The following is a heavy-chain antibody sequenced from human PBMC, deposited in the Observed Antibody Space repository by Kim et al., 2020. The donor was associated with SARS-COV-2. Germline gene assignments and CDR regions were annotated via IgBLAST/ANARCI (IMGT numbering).Heavy chain of an antibody. V-gene: IGHV3-11*05. J-gene: IGHJ6*02. D-gene: IGHD3-10*01. CDR3: ARAYNYDTGSSYYGLDV. Sequence: SVKGRFTISRDNAKKSVYLEMKSLRAADTAVYYCARAYNYDTGSSYYGLDVWGQGTTVTVSS.